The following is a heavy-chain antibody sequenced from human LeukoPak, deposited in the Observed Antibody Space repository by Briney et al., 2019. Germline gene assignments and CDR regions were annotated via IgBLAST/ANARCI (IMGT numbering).Heavy chain of an antibody. CDR3: ARHSGYCSSTSCYDWFDP. D-gene: IGHD2-2*01. J-gene: IGHJ5*02. CDR2: IYYSGST. CDR1: GGSISSYY. V-gene: IGHV4-59*01. Sequence: SETLSLTCTVSGGSISSYYWSWIRQPPGKGLEWIGYIYYSGSTNYNPSLKGRVTISVDTSKNQFSLKLSSVTAADTAVYYCARHSGYCSSTSCYDWFDPWGQGTLVTVSS.